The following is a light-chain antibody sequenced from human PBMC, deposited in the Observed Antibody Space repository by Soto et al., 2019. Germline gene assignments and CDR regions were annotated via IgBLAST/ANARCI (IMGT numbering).Light chain of an antibody. Sequence: QSVLTQPPSASGTRGQRVTISCSGSSSNIGSNYVYWYQQLPGTAPKLLIYRNNQRPSGVPDRFSGSKSGTSASLAISGLRSEDEADYYCAAWDDSLSVYVVFGGGTKLTVL. V-gene: IGLV1-47*01. CDR1: SSNIGSNY. CDR3: AAWDDSLSVYVV. CDR2: RNN. J-gene: IGLJ2*01.